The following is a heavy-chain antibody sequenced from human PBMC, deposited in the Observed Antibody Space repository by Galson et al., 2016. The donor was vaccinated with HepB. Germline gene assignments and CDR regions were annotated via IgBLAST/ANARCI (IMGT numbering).Heavy chain of an antibody. Sequence: SLRLSCAASGFTFSYYAMHWVRQAPGKGLEWVAIISYDGNNKYDADSVKGRFTISRDNSKNTLYLQMNSLRAEDTAVFYCARDRRNTPVAPDYWGQGTLVTVSS. V-gene: IGHV3-30*04. D-gene: IGHD5-18*01. J-gene: IGHJ4*02. CDR1: GFTFSYYA. CDR2: ISYDGNNK. CDR3: ARDRRNTPVAPDY.